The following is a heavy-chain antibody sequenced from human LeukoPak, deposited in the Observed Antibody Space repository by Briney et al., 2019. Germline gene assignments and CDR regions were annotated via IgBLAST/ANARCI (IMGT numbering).Heavy chain of an antibody. CDR1: GGSVSTSSYF. CDR3: ARDGDGGNPNARYYFDY. Sequence: SETLSLTCTVSGGSVSTSSYFWDWIRQPPGKGLEWIGTIYSSGNTYSNPSLKSRVTVSLDTSKNQFSLKLSSVTAADTAVYYCARDGDGGNPNARYYFDYWGQGTLVTVSS. CDR2: IYSSGNT. D-gene: IGHD4-23*01. V-gene: IGHV4-39*07. J-gene: IGHJ4*02.